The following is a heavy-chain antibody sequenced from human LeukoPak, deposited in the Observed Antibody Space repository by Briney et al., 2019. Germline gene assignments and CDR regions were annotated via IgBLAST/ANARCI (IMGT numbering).Heavy chain of an antibody. CDR2: IWYDGSNK. D-gene: IGHD2-15*01. Sequence: GGSLRLSCAASGFTFSSYGIHWVRQAPGKGLEWVAVIWYDGSNKYYADSVKGRFTISRDNSKNTLYLQMNSLRAEDTAVYYCARDWRYCSGGSCYRGGYYFDYWGQGTLVTVSS. CDR1: GFTFSSYG. J-gene: IGHJ4*02. V-gene: IGHV3-33*01. CDR3: ARDWRYCSGGSCYRGGYYFDY.